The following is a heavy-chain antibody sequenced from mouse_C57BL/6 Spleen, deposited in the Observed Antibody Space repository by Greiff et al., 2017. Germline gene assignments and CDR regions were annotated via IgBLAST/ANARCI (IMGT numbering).Heavy chain of an antibody. V-gene: IGHV1-7*01. CDR1: GYTFTSYW. CDR3: ARDYGSSHWYFDV. J-gene: IGHJ1*03. D-gene: IGHD1-1*01. CDR2: INPSSGYT. Sequence: VKVVESGAELAKPGASVKLSCKASGYTFTSYWMHWVKQRPGQGLEWIGYINPSSGYTKYNQKFKDKATLTADKSSSTAYMQLSSLTYEDSAVYYCARDYGSSHWYFDVWGTGTTVTVSS.